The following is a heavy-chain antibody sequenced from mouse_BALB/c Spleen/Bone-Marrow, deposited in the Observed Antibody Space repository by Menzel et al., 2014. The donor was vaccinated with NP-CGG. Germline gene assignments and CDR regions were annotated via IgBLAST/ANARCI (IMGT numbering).Heavy chain of an antibody. J-gene: IGHJ2*01. V-gene: IGHV3-2*02. Sequence: EVQLVESGPGLVKPSPSLSLTCTVTGYSITSDYAWNWIRQFPGNKLEWMGYIGYSDSTSYNPSLKSRISITRDTSKNQFFLQLNSVTAEDTATYYCARSNYYGSSYCYFDYWGQGTTLPVSS. D-gene: IGHD1-1*01. CDR3: ARSNYYGSSYCYFDY. CDR1: GYSITSDYA. CDR2: IGYSDST.